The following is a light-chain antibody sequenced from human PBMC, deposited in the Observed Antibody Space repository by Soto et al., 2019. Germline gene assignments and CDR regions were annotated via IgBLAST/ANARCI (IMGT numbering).Light chain of an antibody. J-gene: IGLJ1*01. Sequence: QSALTQPRSVSGSPGQSVTISCTGTSIDVGGSNYVSWYQQHPGTAPKLMIYDVSERPSGVPDRFSGSKSGTTASLTISGLQAEDDADYYCCSYAVTFYVFGTGTKVTVL. V-gene: IGLV2-11*01. CDR1: SIDVGGSNY. CDR2: DVS. CDR3: CSYAVTFYV.